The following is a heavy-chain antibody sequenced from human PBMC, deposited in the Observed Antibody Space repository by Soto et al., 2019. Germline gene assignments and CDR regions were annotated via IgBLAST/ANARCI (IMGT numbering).Heavy chain of an antibody. D-gene: IGHD3-10*01. CDR2: IYYSGST. CDR1: GGSISSYY. Sequence: SETLSLTCTISGGSISSYYWSWIRQPPGKGLEWIGYIYYSGSTNYNPSLKSRVTISVDTSKNQFSLKLSSVTAADTAVYYCARRSGSGRYYFDYWGQGTLVTVSS. V-gene: IGHV4-59*08. J-gene: IGHJ4*02. CDR3: ARRSGSGRYYFDY.